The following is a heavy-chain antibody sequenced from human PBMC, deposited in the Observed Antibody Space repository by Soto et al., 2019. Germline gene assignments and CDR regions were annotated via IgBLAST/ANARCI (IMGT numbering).Heavy chain of an antibody. V-gene: IGHV1-46*03. CDR1: GYTFTSYY. CDR3: ARALLVAATTGRAFDI. Sequence: ASVKVSCKASGYTFTSYYMHWVRQAPGQGLEWMGIINPSGGSTSYAQKFQGRVTMTRDTSTSTVYMELSSLRSEDTAVYYCARALLVAATTGRAFDIWGQGTMVTVSS. D-gene: IGHD2-15*01. CDR2: INPSGGST. J-gene: IGHJ3*02.